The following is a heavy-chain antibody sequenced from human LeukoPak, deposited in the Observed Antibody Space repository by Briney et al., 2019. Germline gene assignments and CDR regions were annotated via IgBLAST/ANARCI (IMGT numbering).Heavy chain of an antibody. CDR2: IYRDGSS. Sequence: PGGSLRLSCVASGLSVSSNYMSWVRQAPGKGLEWVSVIYRDGSSYYAESVKGRFTISRDNSKNTLYIQMNSLRAEDTAVYYCARSFYDILIGYYQYFDYWGQGTLATVSS. V-gene: IGHV3-66*01. CDR3: ARSFYDILIGYYQYFDY. CDR1: GLSVSSNY. D-gene: IGHD3-9*01. J-gene: IGHJ4*02.